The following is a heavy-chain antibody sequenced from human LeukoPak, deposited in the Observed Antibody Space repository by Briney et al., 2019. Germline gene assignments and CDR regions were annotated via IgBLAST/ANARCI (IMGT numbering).Heavy chain of an antibody. Sequence: GGSLRLSCAASGFTFSSYSMNWVRQAPGKGLEWVSSISSSSSYIYYADSVKGRFTISRDNSKNTVYLQMSSLRDEDTAVYYCVKGVRPSYGSGSLTGLDYWGQGTLVTVSS. V-gene: IGHV3-21*04. CDR3: VKGVRPSYGSGSLTGLDY. CDR2: ISSSSSYI. J-gene: IGHJ4*02. CDR1: GFTFSSYS. D-gene: IGHD3-10*01.